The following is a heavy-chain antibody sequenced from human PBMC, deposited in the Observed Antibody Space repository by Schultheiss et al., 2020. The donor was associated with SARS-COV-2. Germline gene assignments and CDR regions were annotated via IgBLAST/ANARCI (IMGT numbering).Heavy chain of an antibody. Sequence: ASVKVSCKASGYTFTGYYIHWVRQAPGQGLEWMGWINPNSGGTNYAQKFQGRVTMTRDTSISTAYMELSSLRSEDTAVYYCARGAPADYGYWGQGTLVTVSS. D-gene: IGHD4-17*01. CDR1: GYTFTGYY. CDR3: ARGAPADYGY. CDR2: INPNSGGT. V-gene: IGHV1-2*02. J-gene: IGHJ4*02.